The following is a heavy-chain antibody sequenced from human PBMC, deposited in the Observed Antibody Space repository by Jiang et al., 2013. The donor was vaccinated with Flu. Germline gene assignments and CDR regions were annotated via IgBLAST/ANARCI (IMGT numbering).Heavy chain of an antibody. V-gene: IGHV1-18*01. J-gene: IGHJ6*03. CDR2: ISAYNGNT. CDR3: ARNRPGDTYYYYYMDV. D-gene: IGHD4-17*01. CDR1: TFTSYG. Sequence: TFTSYGISWVRQAPGQGLEWMGWISAYNGNTNYAQKLQGRVTMTTDTSTSTAYMELRSLRSDDTAVYYCARNRPGDTYYYYYMDVWGKGTTVTVSS.